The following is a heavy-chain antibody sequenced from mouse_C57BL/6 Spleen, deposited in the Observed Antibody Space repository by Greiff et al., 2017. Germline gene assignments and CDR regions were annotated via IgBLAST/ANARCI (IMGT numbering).Heavy chain of an antibody. J-gene: IGHJ1*03. Sequence: QVQLQQPGAELVRPGSSVKLSCKASGYTFTSYWMDWVKQRPGQGLEWIGNIYPSDSETHYNQKFKDKATLTVDKSSSTAYMQLSSLTSEDSAVXYCARGVSYYYGGYFDVWGTGTTVTVSS. CDR3: ARGVSYYYGGYFDV. D-gene: IGHD1-1*01. CDR2: IYPSDSET. V-gene: IGHV1-61*01. CDR1: GYTFTSYW.